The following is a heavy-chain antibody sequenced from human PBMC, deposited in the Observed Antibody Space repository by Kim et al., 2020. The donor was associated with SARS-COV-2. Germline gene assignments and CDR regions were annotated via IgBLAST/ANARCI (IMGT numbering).Heavy chain of an antibody. D-gene: IGHD2-15*01. CDR1: GGSISSSSYY. J-gene: IGHJ6*01. V-gene: IGHV4-39*01. CDR3: TSQSCEIYATYYYGMDV. Sequence: SETLSLTCTVSGGSISSSSYYWGWIRQPPGKGLEWIVSICYSGSTYYNPSLKSRVTISVDTTKNQFPQKLSSVTAAATAVYYCTSQSCEIYATYYYGMDV. CDR2: ICYSGST.